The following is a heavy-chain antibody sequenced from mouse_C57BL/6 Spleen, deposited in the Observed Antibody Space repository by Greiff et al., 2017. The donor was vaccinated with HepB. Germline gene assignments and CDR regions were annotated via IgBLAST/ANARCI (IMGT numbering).Heavy chain of an antibody. CDR2: ISSGSSTI. CDR1: GFTFSDYG. D-gene: IGHD2-4*01. V-gene: IGHV5-17*01. Sequence: EVQLVESGGGLVKPGGSLKLSCAASGFTFSDYGMHWVRQAPEKGLEWVAYISSGSSTIYYADTVKGRFTISRDNAKNTLFLQMTSLRSEDTAMYYCARGGIYYDYDEGAWFAYWGQGTLVTVSA. CDR3: ARGGIYYDYDEGAWFAY. J-gene: IGHJ3*01.